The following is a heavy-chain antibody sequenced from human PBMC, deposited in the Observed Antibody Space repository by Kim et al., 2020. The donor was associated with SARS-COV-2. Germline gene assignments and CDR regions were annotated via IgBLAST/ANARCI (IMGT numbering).Heavy chain of an antibody. CDR1: GVTFSSYA. J-gene: IGHJ6*02. Sequence: SVKVSCKASGVTFSSYAISWVRQAPGQGLEWMGGIIPIFGTANYAQKFQGRVTITADESTSTAYMELSSLRSEDTAVYYCARDSPGYCSRTSCYYSYSYGMDLRGQGTTVTVSS. CDR2: IIPIFGTA. D-gene: IGHD2-2*01. V-gene: IGHV1-69*13. CDR3: ARDSPGYCSRTSCYYSYSYGMDL.